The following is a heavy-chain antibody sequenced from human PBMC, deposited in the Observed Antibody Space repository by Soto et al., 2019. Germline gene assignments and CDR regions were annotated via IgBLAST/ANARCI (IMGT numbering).Heavy chain of an antibody. V-gene: IGHV5-51*01. D-gene: IGHD1-26*01. CDR2: IYPGDSDT. J-gene: IGHJ3*02. CDR1: GYSFTRYC. CDR3: ARRELLNAFDI. Sequence: GESLRISCKVSGYSFTRYCIGWLRQMPGKGLEWMGIIYPGDSDTRYSPSFQGQVTISADKSISTAYLQWSSLKASDTAMYYCARRELLNAFDIWGQGTMVTVSS.